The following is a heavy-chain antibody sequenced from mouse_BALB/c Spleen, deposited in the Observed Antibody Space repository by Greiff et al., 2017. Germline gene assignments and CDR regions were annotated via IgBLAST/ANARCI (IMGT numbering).Heavy chain of an antibody. J-gene: IGHJ4*01. CDR2: ISTYYGDA. CDR3: ARDYYGYDYYAMDY. D-gene: IGHD1-2*01. Sequence: QVQLQQSGAELVRPGVSVKISCKGSGYTFTDYAMHWVKQSHAKSLEWIGVISTYYGDASYNQKFKGKATMTVDKSSSTAYMELARLTSEDSAIYYCARDYYGYDYYAMDYWGQGTSVTVSS. CDR1: GYTFTDYA. V-gene: IGHV1S137*01.